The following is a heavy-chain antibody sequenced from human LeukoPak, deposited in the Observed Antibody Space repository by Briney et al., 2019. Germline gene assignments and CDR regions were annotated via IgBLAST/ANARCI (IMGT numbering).Heavy chain of an antibody. D-gene: IGHD7-27*01. V-gene: IGHV3-48*02. Sequence: GGSLRLSCAASAFTFSDYSMNWVRQAPGKGLEWISYIDTSSSTMYYADSVMGRFTISRDNAKESLYLQMNSLRDEDTAVYYCAREDDSWGPNNLDLWGQGTMVAVSS. CDR3: AREDDSWGPNNLDL. J-gene: IGHJ3*01. CDR2: IDTSSSTM. CDR1: AFTFSDYS.